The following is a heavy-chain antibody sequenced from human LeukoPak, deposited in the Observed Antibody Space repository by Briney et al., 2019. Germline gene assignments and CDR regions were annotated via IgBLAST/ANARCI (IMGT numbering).Heavy chain of an antibody. CDR1: GFTFSSYW. Sequence: GGSLRLSCAASGFTFSSYWMHWVPQAPQKGLVWVSRIYSDGSSTSYADSVKGRFTISRDNAKNTLYLQMNSSRAEDTAVYYCARPRILGVVTGDAFATCGQGTIVTVSS. J-gene: IGHJ3*02. D-gene: IGHD3-3*01. CDR3: ARPRILGVVTGDAFAT. V-gene: IGHV3-74*01. CDR2: IYSDGSST.